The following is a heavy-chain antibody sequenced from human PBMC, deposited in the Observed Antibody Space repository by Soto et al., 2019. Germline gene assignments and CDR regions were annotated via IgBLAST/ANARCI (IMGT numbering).Heavy chain of an antibody. CDR1: GYKFGNYW. CDR2: IYPGDSDT. V-gene: IGHV5-51*01. D-gene: IGHD2-21*01. Sequence: EVQLEQSGAQVKKAGESLKISCEGSGYKFGNYWIGWVRQTPGKGLEWMGIIYPGDSDTVYNPSFQGQVTMSVDKYINTAYLQWSSLQASDTGIYYCARRMGPSIWWLDPWGQGTQVTVSS. CDR3: ARRMGPSIWWLDP. J-gene: IGHJ5*02.